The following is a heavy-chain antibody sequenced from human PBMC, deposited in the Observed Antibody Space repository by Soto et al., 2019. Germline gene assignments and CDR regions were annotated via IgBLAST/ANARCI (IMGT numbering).Heavy chain of an antibody. V-gene: IGHV1-18*01. CDR1: GYTFNIYG. CDR2: ISAYNGKT. Sequence: QAHLVQSGAEVKKPGASVKVSCKDSGYTFNIYGISWVRQAPGQGLECMGWISAYNGKTNYAQKLQGRFTKITDTAQRTAYIELGSLRSDDTAVYFCARVWAAAGPFDYWGQGALGTVSS. D-gene: IGHD6-13*01. CDR3: ARVWAAAGPFDY. J-gene: IGHJ4*02.